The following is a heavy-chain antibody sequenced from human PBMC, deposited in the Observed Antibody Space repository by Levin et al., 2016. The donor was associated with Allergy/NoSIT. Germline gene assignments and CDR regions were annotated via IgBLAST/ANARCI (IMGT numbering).Heavy chain of an antibody. D-gene: IGHD3-3*01. V-gene: IGHV1-46*01. J-gene: IGHJ4*02. CDR3: ARDQGAIFGVVY. CDR2: INPSGGST. Sequence: WVRQAPGQGLEWMGIINPSGGSTSYAQKFQGRVTMTRDTSTSTVYMELSSLRSEDTAVYYCARDQGAIFGVVYWGQGTLVTVSS.